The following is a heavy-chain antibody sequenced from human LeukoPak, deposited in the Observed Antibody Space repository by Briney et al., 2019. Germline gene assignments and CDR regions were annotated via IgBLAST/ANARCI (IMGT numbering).Heavy chain of an antibody. CDR2: INPNSGGT. V-gene: IGHV1-2*02. CDR1: GYTFTDYY. Sequence: ASVTVSCKTSGYTFTDYYMHWVRQAPGEGLEWMGWINPNSGGTDYEQKFQGRVALTRDSSISTAYMELSSLTSDDTAVYYCTRVERRAAAHAGNWFDPWGQGTLVTVSS. D-gene: IGHD6-13*01. CDR3: TRVERRAAAHAGNWFDP. J-gene: IGHJ5*02.